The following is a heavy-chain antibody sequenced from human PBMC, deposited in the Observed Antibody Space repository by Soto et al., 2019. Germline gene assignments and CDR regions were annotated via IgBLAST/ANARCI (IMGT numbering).Heavy chain of an antibody. J-gene: IGHJ3*02. CDR3: AKDLGSGSYLFDAFDI. CDR1: GFTFSNYG. CDR2: ISYDGSNK. D-gene: IGHD1-26*01. V-gene: IGHV3-30*18. Sequence: GGSLRLSCAASGFTFSNYGMHWVRQAPGKGLEWVAVISYDGSNKYYADSVKGRSTISRDNSKNTLYLQMNSLRAEDTAVYYCAKDLGSGSYLFDAFDIWGQGTMVTVSS.